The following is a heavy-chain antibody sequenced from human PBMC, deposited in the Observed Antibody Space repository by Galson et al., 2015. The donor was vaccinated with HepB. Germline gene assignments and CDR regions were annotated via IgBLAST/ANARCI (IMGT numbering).Heavy chain of an antibody. J-gene: IGHJ4*02. CDR3: ARLVDLSGYNSL. V-gene: IGHV3-73*01. CDR2: IRSKASSHAT. CDR1: GFTFSGSA. Sequence: SLRLSCAASGFTFSGSAIHWVRQASGKGLEWVGRIRSKASSHATAYTASLKGRFTISRDDSKNTAYLHMNSLKTEDTAVYYCARLVDLSGYNSLWGQGTLVTVSS. D-gene: IGHD1-14*01.